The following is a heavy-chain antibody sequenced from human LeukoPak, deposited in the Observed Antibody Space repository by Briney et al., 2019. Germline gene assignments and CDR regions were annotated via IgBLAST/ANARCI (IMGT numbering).Heavy chain of an antibody. V-gene: IGHV4-59*01. J-gene: IGHJ4*02. CDR1: GGSINSYY. Sequence: SETLSLTCTVSGGSINSYYWSWIRQPPPKGLEWVGYIYYSGRTNYKPSLQRRVPISVDTSKNQFSLKVSSVTAADTAVYYCASSRSSSGWSLIDYWGQGALVTVSS. D-gene: IGHD6-19*01. CDR2: IYYSGRT. CDR3: ASSRSSSGWSLIDY.